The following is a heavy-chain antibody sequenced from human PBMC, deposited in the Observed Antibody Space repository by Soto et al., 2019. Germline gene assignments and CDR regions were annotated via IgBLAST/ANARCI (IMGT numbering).Heavy chain of an antibody. CDR1: GFTFSANA. CDR2: IAYDGTIK. D-gene: IGHD1-26*01. Sequence: QEQLVESGGDVVQPGRSLTLSCAASGFTFSANAMHWVRQAPGKGLEWVAVIAYDGTIKIYRDSVKGRFTISRDDSKSTLYLQMNILRPEDTAVYYGARDKINGAHDYLDSWGQGTLVTVSS. CDR3: ARDKINGAHDYLDS. J-gene: IGHJ4*02. V-gene: IGHV3-30-3*01.